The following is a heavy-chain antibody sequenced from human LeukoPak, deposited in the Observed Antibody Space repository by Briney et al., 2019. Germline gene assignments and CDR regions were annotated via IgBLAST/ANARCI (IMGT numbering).Heavy chain of an antibody. D-gene: IGHD3-22*01. CDR1: GFTFSSYG. CDR2: IRFDGTGK. J-gene: IGHJ4*02. Sequence: PGGSLRLSCRTSGFTFSSYGMHWVRQAPGKGLEWVAFIRFDGTGKYYGDSVKGRFTISRDDSKSTLYLQMNSLRAEDSAFYYCAKEKYYYDISGYDYWGQGTLVTVSS. CDR3: AKEKYYYDISGYDY. V-gene: IGHV3-30*02.